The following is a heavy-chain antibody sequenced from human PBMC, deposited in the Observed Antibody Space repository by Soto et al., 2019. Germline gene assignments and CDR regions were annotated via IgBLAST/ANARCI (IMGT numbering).Heavy chain of an antibody. Sequence: GGSLILSCAASVFTFSSYVLHWVRQAPGKGLEWVAVIWYDGSNKYYADSVKGRFTISRDNSKNTLYLQMNSLRAEDTAVYYCARDRETISYFDYWGQGTLVTVSS. V-gene: IGHV3-33*01. CDR1: VFTFSSYV. J-gene: IGHJ4*02. D-gene: IGHD3-10*01. CDR2: IWYDGSNK. CDR3: ARDRETISYFDY.